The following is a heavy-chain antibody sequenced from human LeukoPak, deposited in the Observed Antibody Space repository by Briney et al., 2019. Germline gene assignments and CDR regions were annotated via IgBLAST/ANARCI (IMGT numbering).Heavy chain of an antibody. CDR2: IIPIFGTA. D-gene: IGHD6-19*01. J-gene: IGHJ5*02. V-gene: IGHV1-69*05. CDR1: GGTFSSYA. CDR3: AREKSLAVAGLDP. Sequence: ASVKVSCKASGGTFSSYAISWVRQAPGQGLEWMGGIIPIFGTANYAQKFQGRVTITTDESTSTAYMELSSLRSEDTAVYYCAREKSLAVAGLDPWGQGTLVTVSS.